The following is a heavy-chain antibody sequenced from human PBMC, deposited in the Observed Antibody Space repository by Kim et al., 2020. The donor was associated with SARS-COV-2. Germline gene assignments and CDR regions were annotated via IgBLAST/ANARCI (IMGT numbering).Heavy chain of an antibody. CDR3: ATTLRHGAY. CDR2: INEDGSAK. Sequence: GGSLRLSCAVSGFSISRSWMNWVRRAPGKGLEWVATINEDGSAKLYVDSVKGRFTISRDNAKNSLDLQMNSLKVEDAAVYYCATTLRHGAYWGRGTLVTVSS. CDR1: GFSISRSW. V-gene: IGHV3-7*01. D-gene: IGHD1-1*01. J-gene: IGHJ4*02.